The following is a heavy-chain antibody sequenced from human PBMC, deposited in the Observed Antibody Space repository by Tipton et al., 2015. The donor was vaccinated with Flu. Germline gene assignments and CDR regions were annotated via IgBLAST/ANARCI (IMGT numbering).Heavy chain of an antibody. CDR2: ISAYNGNT. V-gene: IGHV1-18*03. Sequence: QLVQSGAEVKKPGASVKVSCKTSGYTFTSYGISWVRQAPGQGLEWMGWISAYNGNTNYAQKLQGRVTMTTDTSTSTAYMELRSLTPADMAVYYFASSPLEYISNWFDPFCPGTLATVSS. CDR1: GYTFTSYG. CDR3: ASSPLEYISNWFDP. J-gene: IGHJ5*02. D-gene: IGHD3-3*01.